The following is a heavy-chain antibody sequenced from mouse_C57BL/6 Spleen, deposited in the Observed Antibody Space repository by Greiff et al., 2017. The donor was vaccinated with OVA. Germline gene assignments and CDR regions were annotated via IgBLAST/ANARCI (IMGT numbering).Heavy chain of an antibody. D-gene: IGHD2-5*01. J-gene: IGHJ2*01. CDR3: ARYDYYSSSYYFDC. Sequence: EVQLMESGGGLVQPGGSLSLSCAASGFTFTDYYMSWVRQPPGKALEWLGFIRNKANGYTTEYSASVKGRFTISRDNSQSILYLQMNALRAEDSATYYGARYDYYSSSYYFDCWGQGTTLTVSS. CDR2: IRNKANGYTT. CDR1: GFTFTDYY. V-gene: IGHV7-3*01.